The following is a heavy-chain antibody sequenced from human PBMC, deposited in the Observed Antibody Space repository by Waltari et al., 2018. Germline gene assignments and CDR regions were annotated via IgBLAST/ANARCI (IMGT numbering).Heavy chain of an antibody. CDR2: IYYSGST. Sequence: QVQLQESGPGLVTPSETLSLTCAVSGYSLSSSSYYWGWIRQPPGKGLEWIGSIYYSGSTYYNPSLKSRVTISVDTSKNQFSLKLSSVTAADTAVYYCARGTEYSSSFFGFDPWGQGTLVTVSS. J-gene: IGHJ5*02. CDR1: GYSLSSSSYY. CDR3: ARGTEYSSSFFGFDP. D-gene: IGHD6-6*01. V-gene: IGHV4-39*07.